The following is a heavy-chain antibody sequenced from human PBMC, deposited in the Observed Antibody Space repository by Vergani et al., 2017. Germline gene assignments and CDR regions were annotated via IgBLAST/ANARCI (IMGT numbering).Heavy chain of an antibody. CDR1: GGSISSYY. CDR2: IYYSGST. Sequence: QVQLQESGPGLVKPSETLSLTCTVSGGSISSYYWSWIRQPPGKGLDWIGYIYYSGSTNYNPSLKSRVTISVDTSKNQFSLKLSSVTAADTAVYYCARESPYGDSGMDVWGQGTTVTVSS. V-gene: IGHV4-59*01. D-gene: IGHD4-17*01. J-gene: IGHJ6*02. CDR3: ARESPYGDSGMDV.